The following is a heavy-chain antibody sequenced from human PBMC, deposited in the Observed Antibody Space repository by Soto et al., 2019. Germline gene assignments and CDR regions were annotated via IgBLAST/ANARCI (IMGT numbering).Heavy chain of an antibody. Sequence: GGSLRLSCAASGFTFSSYAMSWVRQAPGKGLEWVSAISGSGGSTYYADSVKGRFTISRDNSKNTLYLQMNSLRAEDTAVYYCASLGDYVWGSYRYNGADYWGQGTLVTVSS. CDR3: ASLGDYVWGSYRYNGADY. CDR2: ISGSGGST. D-gene: IGHD3-16*02. J-gene: IGHJ4*02. CDR1: GFTFSSYA. V-gene: IGHV3-23*01.